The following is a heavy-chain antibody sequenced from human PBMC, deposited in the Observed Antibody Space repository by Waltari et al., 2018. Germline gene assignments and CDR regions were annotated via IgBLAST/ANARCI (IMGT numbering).Heavy chain of an antibody. J-gene: IGHJ3*02. CDR1: GFTFSSYA. D-gene: IGHD5-12*01. V-gene: IGHV3-30*01. CDR3: ARDGYKIGDDAFDI. CDR2: ISYDGSNK. Sequence: QVQLVESGGGVVQPGRSLRLSCAASGFTFSSYAIHWFRQAPGKGLEWVSVISYDGSNKYYADSVKGRFTISRDNSKNTLYLQMNSLRAEDTAVYYCARDGYKIGDDAFDIWGQGTMVTVSS.